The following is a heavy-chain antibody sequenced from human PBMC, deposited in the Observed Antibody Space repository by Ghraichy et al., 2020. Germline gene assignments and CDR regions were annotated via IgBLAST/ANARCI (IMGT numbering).Heavy chain of an antibody. CDR2: IYYSGST. V-gene: IGHV4-59*01. Sequence: SQTLSLTCTVSGGSISSYYWSWIRQPPGKGLEWIGYIYYSGSTNYNPSLKSRVTISVDTSKNQFSLKLSSVTAADTAVYYCARGVYYDFWSGYTYGMDVWGQGTTVTVSS. CDR1: GGSISSYY. CDR3: ARGVYYDFWSGYTYGMDV. J-gene: IGHJ6*02. D-gene: IGHD3-3*01.